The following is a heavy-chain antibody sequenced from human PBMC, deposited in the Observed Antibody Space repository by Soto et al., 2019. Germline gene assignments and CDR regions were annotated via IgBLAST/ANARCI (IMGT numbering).Heavy chain of an antibody. CDR1: GGSFSGYY. J-gene: IGHJ4*02. D-gene: IGHD3-9*01. V-gene: IGHV4-34*01. CDR3: ARHFDWLEVLFDY. Sequence: QVQLQQWGAGLLKPSETLSLTCAVYGGSFSGYYWSWIRQPPGKGLEWIGEINHSGSTNYNPSLKSRVTILVDTSKNQFSLKLSSVTAADTAVYYCARHFDWLEVLFDYWGQGTLVTVSS. CDR2: INHSGST.